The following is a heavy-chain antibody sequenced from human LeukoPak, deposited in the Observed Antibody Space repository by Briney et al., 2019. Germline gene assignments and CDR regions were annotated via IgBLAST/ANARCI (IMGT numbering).Heavy chain of an antibody. CDR2: ISSSGSTI. V-gene: IGHV3-11*01. J-gene: IGHJ4*02. CDR3: ARVVGYCSGGSCYWRGWYFDY. CDR1: GFTFSDYY. Sequence: PGGSLRLSCAASGFTFSDYYMSWIRQAPGKGLEWVSYISSSGSTIYYADSVKGRFTISRDNAKNSLYLQMNSLRAEDTAVYYCARVVGYCSGGSCYWRGWYFDYWGQGTLVTVSS. D-gene: IGHD2-15*01.